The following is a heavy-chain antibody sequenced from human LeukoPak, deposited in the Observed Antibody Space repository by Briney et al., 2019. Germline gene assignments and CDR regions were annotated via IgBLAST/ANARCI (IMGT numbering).Heavy chain of an antibody. CDR3: ARANCGGGSCYSDY. D-gene: IGHD2-15*01. CDR1: AGSTCSGGYY. CDR2: INYSGGT. V-gene: IGHV4-31*03. Sequence: PSETLSLTCTVSAGSTCSGGYYWSWIRQHPGKGLEWIGYINYSGGTYYNPSLKSRFTISVDTSKNQFSLKLSSVTAADTAVYYCARANCGGGSCYSDYWGQGTLVTVSS. J-gene: IGHJ4*02.